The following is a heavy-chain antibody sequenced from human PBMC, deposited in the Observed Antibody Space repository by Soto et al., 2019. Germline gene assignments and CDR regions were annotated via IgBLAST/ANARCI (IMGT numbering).Heavy chain of an antibody. J-gene: IGHJ4*02. Sequence: QVKLVQSGTEVKKPGASIKVSCKASGYSFVTSGMTWVRQAPGQGLEWMGWISVYNGNTNYDQKLQDRVTMTTDTSTNTAYLEVRNLRSDDTAVYYCASAGQYYDASGYADWGQGTLVTVS. CDR2: ISVYNGNT. D-gene: IGHD3-22*01. CDR3: ASAGQYYDASGYAD. V-gene: IGHV1-18*01. CDR1: GYSFVTSG.